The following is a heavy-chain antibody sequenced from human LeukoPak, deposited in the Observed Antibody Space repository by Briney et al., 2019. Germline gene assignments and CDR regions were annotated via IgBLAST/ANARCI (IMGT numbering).Heavy chain of an antibody. CDR3: ARATIKSTTAARPAFLFDY. CDR1: GGSISSYY. Sequence: PSQTLSLTCTVSGGSISSYYWSWIRQPPGKRLERNGYIYDMGRTNYNPSLQSRVTISIDTSKNHFSLNLNSEPAADTAVYYCARATIKSTTAARPAFLFDYWGQGTLVTVSS. V-gene: IGHV4-59*01. D-gene: IGHD6-6*01. J-gene: IGHJ4*02. CDR2: IYDMGRT.